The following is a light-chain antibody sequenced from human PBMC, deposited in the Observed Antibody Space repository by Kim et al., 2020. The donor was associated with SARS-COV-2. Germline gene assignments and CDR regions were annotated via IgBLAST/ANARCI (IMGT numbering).Light chain of an antibody. CDR3: QQYGGSPRT. V-gene: IGKV3-20*01. Sequence: AESATLSCRASQSVSNNYLAWYQQKPGQAPRLLIYGASSRATGIPDRFSGSGSGTDFTLTISRLEPEDFAVFYCQQYGGSPRTFGQGTKVDIK. CDR2: GAS. J-gene: IGKJ1*01. CDR1: QSVSNNY.